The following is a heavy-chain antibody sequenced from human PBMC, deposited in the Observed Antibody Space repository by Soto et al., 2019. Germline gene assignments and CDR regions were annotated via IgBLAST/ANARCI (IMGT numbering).Heavy chain of an antibody. CDR1: GGTFSSYA. J-gene: IGHJ6*02. V-gene: IGHV1-69*01. CDR2: IIPIFGTA. Sequence: QVQLVQSGAAVKKPGSSVKVSCKASGGTFSSYAISWVRQAPGQGLDWMGGIIPIFGTANYAQKFQGRVTITADETTGTAYLELSSLRPEDTSVYYCARVIARHYYDSRKELSDMDVWGQGTTVTVSS. D-gene: IGHD3-22*01. CDR3: ARVIARHYYDSRKELSDMDV.